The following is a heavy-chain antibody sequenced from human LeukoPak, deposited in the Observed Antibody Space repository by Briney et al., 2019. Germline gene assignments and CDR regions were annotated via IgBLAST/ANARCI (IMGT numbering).Heavy chain of an antibody. V-gene: IGHV3-21*01. J-gene: IGHJ6*02. Sequence: EPGGSLRLSCAASGFTFSSYSMNWVRQAPGKGLEWVSSISSSSSYIYYADPVKGRFTISRDNAKNSLYLQMNSLRAEDTAVYYCARDMGYYYYYYGMDVWGQGTTVTVSS. CDR3: ARDMGYYYYYYGMDV. CDR1: GFTFSSYS. D-gene: IGHD3-10*01. CDR2: ISSSSSYI.